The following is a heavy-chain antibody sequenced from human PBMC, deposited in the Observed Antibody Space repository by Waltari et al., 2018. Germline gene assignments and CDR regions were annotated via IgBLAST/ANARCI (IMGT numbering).Heavy chain of an antibody. CDR2: IYYSGST. V-gene: IGHV4-59*01. CDR1: GGSISSYY. Sequence: QVQLQESGPVLVQPSETLSLTCPVSGGSISSYYWSWIRQPPGKGLEWIGYIYYSGSTNNIPSLKRLVTIPVDTSKNQFSLKLSSVTAAVTAVYYCARLHTYFDYGGQGTLVTVSA. J-gene: IGHJ4*02. CDR3: ARLHTYFDY. D-gene: IGHD5-18*01.